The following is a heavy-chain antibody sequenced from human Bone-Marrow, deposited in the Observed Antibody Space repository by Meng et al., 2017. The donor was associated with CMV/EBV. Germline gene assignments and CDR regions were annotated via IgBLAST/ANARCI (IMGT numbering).Heavy chain of an antibody. V-gene: IGHV3-48*04. D-gene: IGHD2-2*01. CDR2: ISSSGSTI. Sequence: GGSLRLSCAASGFTFSSYAMSWVRQAPGKGLEWVSYISSSGSTIYFADSVKGRFTISRDNVKNSVYLQMNSLRAEDTALYYCARAWAAMDYYYYGMDVWGQGTTVTVSS. CDR3: ARAWAAMDYYYYGMDV. J-gene: IGHJ6*02. CDR1: GFTFSSYA.